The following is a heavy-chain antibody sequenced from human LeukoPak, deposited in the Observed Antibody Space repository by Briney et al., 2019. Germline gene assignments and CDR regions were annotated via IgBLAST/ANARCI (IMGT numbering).Heavy chain of an antibody. CDR3: ASRGRRGYGYSFDY. CDR1: GFIFSSYA. J-gene: IGHJ4*02. V-gene: IGHV3-23*01. CDR2: ISGSGGST. D-gene: IGHD5-18*01. Sequence: GGSLRLSCAASGFIFSSYAMSWVRQAPGKGLEWVSAISGSGGSTYYADSVKGRFTISRDNSKNTLYLQMNSLRAEDTAVYYCASRGRRGYGYSFDYWGQGTLVTASS.